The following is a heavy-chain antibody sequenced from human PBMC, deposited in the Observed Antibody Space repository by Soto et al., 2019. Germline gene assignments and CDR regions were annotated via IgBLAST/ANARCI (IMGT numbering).Heavy chain of an antibody. CDR1: GYTFTSYD. V-gene: IGHV1-8*01. Sequence: QVQLVQSGAEVKKPGASVKVSCKASGYTFTSYDINWVRQATGQGLEWMGWMNPNSGNTGYAQKFQGRVTMTRNTAISTAYMELSSMRSEDTALYYCARGGADIVLVPADCFDPWGQGTLVTVSS. CDR2: MNPNSGNT. CDR3: ARGGADIVLVPADCFDP. J-gene: IGHJ5*02. D-gene: IGHD2-2*01.